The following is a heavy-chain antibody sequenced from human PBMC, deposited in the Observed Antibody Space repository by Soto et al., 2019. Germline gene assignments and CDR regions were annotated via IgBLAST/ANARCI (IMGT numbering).Heavy chain of an antibody. CDR1: GFTFSSYW. J-gene: IGHJ4*02. CDR3: ARDQSIGARFDF. CDR2: INTDGSRT. V-gene: IGHV3-74*01. Sequence: PGGSLRLSCVASGFTFSSYWMHWVRQAPGKGLVWVSRINTDGSRTNYADSVKGRFTISRNNAENTLYLQMNSLRAEDTAVYYFARDQSIGARFDFWGQGTLGTVSS. D-gene: IGHD6-6*01.